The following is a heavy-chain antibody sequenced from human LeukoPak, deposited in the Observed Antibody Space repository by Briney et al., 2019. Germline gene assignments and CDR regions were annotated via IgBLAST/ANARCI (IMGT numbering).Heavy chain of an antibody. V-gene: IGHV4-59*01. Sequence: QPSETLSLTCTVSGGSISSYYWSWIRQPPGKGLEWIGYIYYSGSTNYNPSLKSRVAISVDTSKNQFSLKLSSVTAADTAVYYCARARTVRGVSPFDYWGQGTLVTVSS. D-gene: IGHD3-10*01. CDR2: IYYSGST. CDR3: ARARTVRGVSPFDY. CDR1: GGSISSYY. J-gene: IGHJ4*02.